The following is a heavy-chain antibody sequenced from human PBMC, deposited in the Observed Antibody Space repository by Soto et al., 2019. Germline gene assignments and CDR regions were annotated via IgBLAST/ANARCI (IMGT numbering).Heavy chain of an antibody. Sequence: ASVKVSCKASGYTFTSYGISWVRQAPGQGLEWMGWISAYNGNTNYAQKLQGRVTMTTDTSTSTAYMELRSLRSDDTAVYYCAIPNMENITMVRGVLGYWGQGTLVTVSS. D-gene: IGHD3-10*01. CDR2: ISAYNGNT. V-gene: IGHV1-18*01. J-gene: IGHJ4*02. CDR3: AIPNMENITMVRGVLGY. CDR1: GYTFTSYG.